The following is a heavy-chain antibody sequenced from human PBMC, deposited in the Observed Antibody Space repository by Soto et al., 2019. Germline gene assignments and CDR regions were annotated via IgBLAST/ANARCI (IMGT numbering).Heavy chain of an antibody. J-gene: IGHJ4*02. CDR3: ARFSVRKKRGDREVDY. Sequence: QVQLQESGPGLVKPSQTLSLTCTVSGGSISSGGYYWSWIRQHPGKGLEWIGYIYYSGSTYYNPSLKSRVTISVDTSKNQFSLKLSSVTAADTAVYYCARFSVRKKRGDREVDYWGQGTLVTVSS. CDR1: GGSISSGGYY. CDR2: IYYSGST. V-gene: IGHV4-31*03. D-gene: IGHD2-21*01.